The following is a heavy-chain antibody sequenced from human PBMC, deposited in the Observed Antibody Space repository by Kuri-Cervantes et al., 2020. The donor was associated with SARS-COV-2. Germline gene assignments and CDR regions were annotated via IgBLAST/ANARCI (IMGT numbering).Heavy chain of an antibody. CDR2: ITRSGSTL. CDR1: GFTFTSYS. Sequence: GESLKISCAASGFTFTSYSLNWVRQAPGKGLEWLSYITRSGSTLHYADSVKGRFTISRDNAKNLLFLQMNSLRDEDTAVYCCARDRGSDGGDLYFDYWGQGTLVTVSS. CDR3: ARDRGSDGGDLYFDY. J-gene: IGHJ4*02. V-gene: IGHV3-48*02. D-gene: IGHD1-26*01.